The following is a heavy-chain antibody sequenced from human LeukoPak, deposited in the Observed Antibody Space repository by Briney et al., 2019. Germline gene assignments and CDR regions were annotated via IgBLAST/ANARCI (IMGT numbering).Heavy chain of an antibody. CDR3: ARDGSSSWGNWFDP. J-gene: IGHJ5*02. Sequence: ASVKVSCKASGYTFSNYAMHWVRRAPGQGLEWMGWINVGSSNTEYSRKFQGRLTITRDTSASTAYMELSSLISEDTAVYYCARDGSSSWGNWFDPWGQGTLVTVSS. CDR2: INVGSSNT. CDR1: GYTFSNYA. V-gene: IGHV1-3*01. D-gene: IGHD6-13*01.